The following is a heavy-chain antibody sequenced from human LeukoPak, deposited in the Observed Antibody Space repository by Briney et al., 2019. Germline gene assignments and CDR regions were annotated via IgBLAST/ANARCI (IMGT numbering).Heavy chain of an antibody. CDR3: ATAERWFDP. J-gene: IGHJ5*02. V-gene: IGHV1-24*01. CDR1: GYTLTELS. D-gene: IGHD1-1*01. CDR2: FDPEDGET. Sequence: ASVKVSCKVCGYTLTELSMHWVRQAPGKGLEWMGGFDPEDGETIYAQKFQGRVTMTEDTSTDTAYMELRGLRSEDTAVYYCATAERWFDPWGQGTLVTVSS.